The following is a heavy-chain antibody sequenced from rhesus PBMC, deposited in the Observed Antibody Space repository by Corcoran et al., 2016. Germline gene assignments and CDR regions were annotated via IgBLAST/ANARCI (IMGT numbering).Heavy chain of an antibody. D-gene: IGHD6-13*01. V-gene: IGHV4-76*01. J-gene: IGHJ4*01. CDR2: IYGSSGST. CDR3: ARRIAAPPSYDFDY. Sequence: QVQLQESGPGVVKPSETLSLTCGVSGYSISSGYDWSWIRQPPGKGLDWIGYIYGSSGSTKYNPSLKNRVTIAKETSKNQFSLKLSSVTAADTAVYYCARRIAAPPSYDFDYWGQGVLVTVSS. CDR1: GYSISSGYD.